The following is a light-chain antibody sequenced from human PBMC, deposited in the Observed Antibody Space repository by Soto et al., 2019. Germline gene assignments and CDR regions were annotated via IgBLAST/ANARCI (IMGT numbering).Light chain of an antibody. CDR3: QQSYSTRIT. J-gene: IGKJ5*01. Sequence: DIQMTQSPSSLSASVGDRVTITCRASQSISSYLNWYQQKPGKAPKLLIYAASSLQSGVPSRFSGSGSGTDFTLTTSSLQPEDFATYYCQQSYSTRITFGQGTRLENK. V-gene: IGKV1-39*01. CDR2: AAS. CDR1: QSISSY.